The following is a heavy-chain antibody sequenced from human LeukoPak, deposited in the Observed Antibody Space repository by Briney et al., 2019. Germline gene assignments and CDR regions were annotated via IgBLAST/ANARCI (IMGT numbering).Heavy chain of an antibody. CDR1: GFTFDDYG. J-gene: IGHJ4*02. CDR3: ARESIAARRGRYFDY. V-gene: IGHV3-20*01. D-gene: IGHD6-6*01. Sequence: RPGGSLRLSCAASGFTFDDYGMGWVRQAPGKGLEWVSGINWNGGSTGYADSVKGRFTISRDNAKNSLYLHMKSLRAEDTALYDCARESIAARRGRYFDYWGQGTLVTVSS. CDR2: INWNGGST.